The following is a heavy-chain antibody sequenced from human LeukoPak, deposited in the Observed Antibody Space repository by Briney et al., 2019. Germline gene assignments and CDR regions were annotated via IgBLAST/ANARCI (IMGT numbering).Heavy chain of an antibody. CDR1: GGSISSYY. D-gene: IGHD1-14*01. V-gene: IGHV4-4*07. CDR3: ASGIYYYYMDV. CDR2: IYTSGST. J-gene: IGHJ6*03. Sequence: SETLSLTCTVSGGSISSYYWSWMRQLAGKGLEWIGRIYTSGSTNYNPSLKSRVTMSVDTSKNQFTLKLSSVTAADTAVYYCASGIYYYYMDVWGKGTTVTVSS.